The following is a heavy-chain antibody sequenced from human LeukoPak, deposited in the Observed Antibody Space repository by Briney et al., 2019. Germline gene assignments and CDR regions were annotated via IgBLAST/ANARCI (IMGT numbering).Heavy chain of an antibody. CDR1: GFTFSSYG. Sequence: GGSLRLSCAASGFTFSSYGMHWVRQAPGKGLEWVAFIRYDGSNKYYADSVKGRFTISRDNSKNTLYLQMNSLRAEDTAVYYCAKGAVEMATIEGFDYWGQGTLVTVSS. CDR2: IRYDGSNK. J-gene: IGHJ4*02. D-gene: IGHD5-24*01. V-gene: IGHV3-30*02. CDR3: AKGAVEMATIEGFDY.